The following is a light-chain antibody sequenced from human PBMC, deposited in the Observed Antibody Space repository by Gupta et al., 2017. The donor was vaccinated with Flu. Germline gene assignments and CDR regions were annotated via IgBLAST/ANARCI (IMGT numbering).Light chain of an antibody. CDR1: QDIVGY. CDR3: LQRMGYPINS. J-gene: IGKJ4*01. Sequence: SFLSASVGDRVTITCRASQDIVGYLAWYQQKPGRAPNLLLYAASTLQNGVPSRFTGSGSGTEFTLTITRLQPEDSAPYYCLQRMGYPINSFGRGTMVETK. CDR2: AAS. V-gene: IGKV1-9*01.